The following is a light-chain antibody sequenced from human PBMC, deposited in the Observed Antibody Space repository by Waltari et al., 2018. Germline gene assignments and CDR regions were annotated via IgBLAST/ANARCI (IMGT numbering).Light chain of an antibody. Sequence: QSVVTQPPSASETPGQRVTISCRGSTSTNGSNNVHWYQQLPGTAPKLLIYNNNQRPSGVPDRVSGSKSGTSASLAISGLQSEDEADYFCATWDDSLKGVVFGGGTKLTVL. CDR3: ATWDDSLKGVV. J-gene: IGLJ3*02. CDR1: TSTNGSNN. CDR2: NNN. V-gene: IGLV1-44*01.